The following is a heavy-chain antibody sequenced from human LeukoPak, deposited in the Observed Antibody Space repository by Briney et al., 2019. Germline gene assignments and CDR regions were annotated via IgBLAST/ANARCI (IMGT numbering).Heavy chain of an antibody. V-gene: IGHV3-30*02. D-gene: IGHD6-6*01. CDR3: AREIAARLDF. CDR1: GFTFSSYG. J-gene: IGHJ4*02. Sequence: GGSLRLSCAASGFTFSSYGMHWVRQAPGKGLEWVAFIRYDGSNKYYADSVKGRFTISRDNSKNTLYLQMNSLRAEDTAVYYCAREIAARLDFWGQGTLVTVSS. CDR2: IRYDGSNK.